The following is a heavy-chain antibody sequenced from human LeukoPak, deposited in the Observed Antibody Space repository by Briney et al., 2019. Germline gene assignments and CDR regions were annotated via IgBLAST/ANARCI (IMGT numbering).Heavy chain of an antibody. D-gene: IGHD6-19*01. CDR1: GGSISSGDYY. V-gene: IGHV4-30-4*08. J-gene: IGHJ4*02. CDR3: ARAVRGIAVAATYYFDY. Sequence: SETLSLTCTVSGGSISSGDYYWSWIRQPPGKGLEWIGYIYYSGSTYYNPSLKSRVTISVDTSKNQFSLKLNSVTAADTAVYYCARAVRGIAVAATYYFDYWGQGTLVTVST. CDR2: IYYSGST.